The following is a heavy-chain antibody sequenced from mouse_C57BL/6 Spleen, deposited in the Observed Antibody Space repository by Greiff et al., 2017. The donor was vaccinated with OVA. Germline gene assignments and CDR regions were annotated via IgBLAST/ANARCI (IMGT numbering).Heavy chain of an antibody. CDR3: ARLRDDYYHYAMDY. J-gene: IGHJ4*01. Sequence: DVQLVESGGDLVKPGGSLKLSCAASGFTFSSYGMSWVRQTPDKRLEWVATISSGGSYTYYPDSVKGRFTISRDNAKSTRYLQMSSLKSDDTAMYYCARLRDDYYHYAMDYWGQGTSVTVSS. CDR1: GFTFSSYG. CDR2: ISSGGSYT. V-gene: IGHV5-6*01. D-gene: IGHD2-3*01.